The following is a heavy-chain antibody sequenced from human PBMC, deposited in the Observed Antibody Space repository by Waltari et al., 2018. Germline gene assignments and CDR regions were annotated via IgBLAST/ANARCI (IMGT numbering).Heavy chain of an antibody. CDR1: DFSISSGFY. CDR3: AREAGSGIDWYHDY. V-gene: IGHV4-38-2*02. J-gene: IGHJ4*02. CDR2: ISDSGTA. Sequence: QMQESGPGLVKPSETLSLMCSVSDFSISSGFYWGWLRQSPGKGLEWIGSISDSGTASDNPSLQSRVTISIDTSKNQFSLKLGSVTAADTAVFYCAREAGSGIDWYHDYWGQGILVTVSS. D-gene: IGHD3-9*01.